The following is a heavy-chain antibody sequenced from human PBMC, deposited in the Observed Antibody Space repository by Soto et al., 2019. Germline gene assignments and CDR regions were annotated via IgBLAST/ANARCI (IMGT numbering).Heavy chain of an antibody. Sequence: ASVKVSCKASGYTFTSYAMHWVRQAPGQRLEWMGWINAGNGNTKYSQKFQGRVTITRDTSASTAYMELSSLRSEDTAVYYCARGYSSSQEAHLHWGQGTLVTVYS. CDR1: GYTFTSYA. V-gene: IGHV1-3*01. J-gene: IGHJ4*02. CDR2: INAGNGNT. D-gene: IGHD6-13*01. CDR3: ARGYSSSQEAHLH.